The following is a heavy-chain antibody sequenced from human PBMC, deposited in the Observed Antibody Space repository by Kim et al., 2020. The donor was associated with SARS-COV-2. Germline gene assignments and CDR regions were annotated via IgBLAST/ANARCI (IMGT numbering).Heavy chain of an antibody. CDR2: ISYDGSNK. J-gene: IGHJ4*02. V-gene: IGHV3-30*18. CDR3: AKPVSSVIFVY. D-gene: IGHD2-21*01. CDR1: GFTFSSYG. Sequence: GGSLRLSCAASGFTFSSYGMHWVRQAPGKGLEWVAVISYDGSNKYYADSVKGRFTISRDNSKNTLYLQMNSLRAEDTAVYYCAKPVSSVIFVYWGQGTLVTVSS.